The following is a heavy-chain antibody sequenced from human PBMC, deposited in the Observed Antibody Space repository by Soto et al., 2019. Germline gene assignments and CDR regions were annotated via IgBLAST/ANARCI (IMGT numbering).Heavy chain of an antibody. CDR3: AKGRDYSSSSGYFDY. CDR2: ISWNSGSI. CDR1: GFTFDDYA. Sequence: EVQLVESGGGLVQPGRSLRLSCAASGFTFDDYAMHWVRQAPGKGLEWVSGISWNSGSIGYADSVKGRFTISRDAAKNSLYLQMNSLRAEDTALYYCAKGRDYSSSSGYFDYWGQGSLVTVSS. V-gene: IGHV3-9*01. D-gene: IGHD6-6*01. J-gene: IGHJ4*02.